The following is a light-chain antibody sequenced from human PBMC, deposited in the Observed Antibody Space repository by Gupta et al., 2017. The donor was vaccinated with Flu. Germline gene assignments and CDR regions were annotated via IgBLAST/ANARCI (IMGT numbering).Light chain of an antibody. CDR3: PSRDNSGTYAV. CDR1: GFPDQY. V-gene: IGLV3-25*02. Sequence: SYELTQALSRSLSPGQTARITCSGDGFPDQYAYWYQQKAGQAPLLVIYKDNERPSGIPDRFSGSSSGTTVTLTISGVQAEDEADYVCPSRDNSGTYAVFGGGTKLTGL. CDR2: KDN. J-gene: IGLJ7*01.